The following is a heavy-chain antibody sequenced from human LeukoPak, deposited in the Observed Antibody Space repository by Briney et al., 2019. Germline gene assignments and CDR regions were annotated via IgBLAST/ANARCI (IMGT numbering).Heavy chain of an antibody. Sequence: GGSLRLSCAASGFTFSSYWMHWVRQAPGKGLVWVSRINTDGSSTSYADSVKGRFTISRDNAKNTLYLQMNSLRAEDTAVYYCARGGYSSGWSPAYYFDYWGQGTLVTVSS. J-gene: IGHJ4*02. D-gene: IGHD6-19*01. V-gene: IGHV3-74*01. CDR1: GFTFSSYW. CDR3: ARGGYSSGWSPAYYFDY. CDR2: INTDGSST.